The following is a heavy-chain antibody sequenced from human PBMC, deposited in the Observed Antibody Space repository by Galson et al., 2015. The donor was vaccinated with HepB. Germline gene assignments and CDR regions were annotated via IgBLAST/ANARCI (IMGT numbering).Heavy chain of an antibody. CDR1: GYTFTSYG. V-gene: IGHV1-18*04. Sequence: SVKVSCKASGYTFTSYGISWVRQAPGQGLEWMGWISAYNGNTNYAQKLQGRVTMTTDTSTSTAYMELRSLRSDDTAVYHCARVSIQLWSNYFDYWGQGTLVTVSS. CDR3: ARVSIQLWSNYFDY. D-gene: IGHD5-18*01. J-gene: IGHJ4*02. CDR2: ISAYNGNT.